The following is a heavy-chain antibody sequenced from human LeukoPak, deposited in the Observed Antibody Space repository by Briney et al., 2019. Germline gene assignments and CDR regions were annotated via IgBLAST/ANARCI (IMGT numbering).Heavy chain of an antibody. Sequence: RGSLRLSCAASGFTFISYGMIWVRHAPGDGLEWVSAVSGSGGSTSYADSVKGRCSIFRDNSKNTLYLQLNSLRAEDTAVYYCAKDGSLLWFGEFKVRRNWFDPWGQGTLVTVSS. CDR1: GFTFISYG. CDR2: VSGSGGST. J-gene: IGHJ5*02. D-gene: IGHD3-10*01. CDR3: AKDGSLLWFGEFKVRRNWFDP. V-gene: IGHV3-23*01.